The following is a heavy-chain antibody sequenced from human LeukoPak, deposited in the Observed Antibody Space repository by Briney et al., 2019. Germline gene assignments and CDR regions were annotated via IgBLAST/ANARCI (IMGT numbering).Heavy chain of an antibody. V-gene: IGHV7-4-1*02. CDR2: INTNTGNP. J-gene: IGHJ4*02. D-gene: IGHD3-22*01. CDR1: GYTFTSYA. Sequence: ASVKVSCKASGYTFTSYAMNWVRQAPGQGLEWMGWINTNTGNPTYAQGFTGRFVFSLDTSVSTAYLQISSLKAEDTAVYYCATNYYDSSGYFLGIGYWGQGTLVTVSS. CDR3: ATNYYDSSGYFLGIGY.